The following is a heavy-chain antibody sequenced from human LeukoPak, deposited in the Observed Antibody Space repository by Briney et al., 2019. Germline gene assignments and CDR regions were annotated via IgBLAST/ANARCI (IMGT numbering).Heavy chain of an antibody. D-gene: IGHD6-13*01. Sequence: GGSLRRSCAASGFTCNNVGMSWVRQAPGKGLEWVTSIRCSDETTYYADCVKGRFTISRDNSKNTLYLHMNSLRAEDAAVYYCANNRYSSRWRGAFDVWGQGTMVTVSS. J-gene: IGHJ3*01. CDR1: GFTCNNVG. CDR2: IRCSDETT. V-gene: IGHV3-23*01. CDR3: ANNRYSSRWRGAFDV.